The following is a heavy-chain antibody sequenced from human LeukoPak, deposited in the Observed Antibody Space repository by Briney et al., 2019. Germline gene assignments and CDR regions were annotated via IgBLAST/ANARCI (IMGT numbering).Heavy chain of an antibody. Sequence: SETLSLTCTVSGGSISTYYWNWIRQPPGKGLEWIGYIYHSGSTDYNPSLKSRVTISVDTSKNQFSLKLSSVTAADTAVYYCARDYDILTGSFDIWGQGTMVTVSS. CDR3: ARDYDILTGSFDI. J-gene: IGHJ3*02. CDR1: GGSISTYY. D-gene: IGHD3-9*01. CDR2: IYHSGST. V-gene: IGHV4-59*01.